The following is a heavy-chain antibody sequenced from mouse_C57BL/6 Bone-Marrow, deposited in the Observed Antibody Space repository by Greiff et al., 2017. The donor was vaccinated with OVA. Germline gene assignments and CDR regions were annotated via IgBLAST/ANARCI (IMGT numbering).Heavy chain of an antibody. CDR2: ISDGGSYT. Sequence: EVKLMESGGGLVKPGGSLKLSCAASGFTFSSYAMSWVRQTPETRLEWVATISDGGSYTYYPDNVKGRFTISRDNAKNNQYLQMSHLKSEDTAMYYVAREGNANWYFDVWGTGTTVTVSS. J-gene: IGHJ1*03. V-gene: IGHV5-4*01. CDR3: AREGNANWYFDV. CDR1: GFTFSSYA.